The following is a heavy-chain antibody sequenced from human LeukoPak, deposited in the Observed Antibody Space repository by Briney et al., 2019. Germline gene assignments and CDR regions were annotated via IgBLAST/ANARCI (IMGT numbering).Heavy chain of an antibody. Sequence: SETLSLTCTVSGGSISSHYWSWIRQPPGKGLEWIGYIYYSGSTNYNPSLKSRVTISVDTSKNQFSLKLSSVTAADTAVYYCARGGGDTPFDPWGQGTLVTVSS. CDR2: IYYSGST. D-gene: IGHD2-2*02. CDR3: ARGGGDTPFDP. CDR1: GGSISSHY. J-gene: IGHJ5*02. V-gene: IGHV4-59*11.